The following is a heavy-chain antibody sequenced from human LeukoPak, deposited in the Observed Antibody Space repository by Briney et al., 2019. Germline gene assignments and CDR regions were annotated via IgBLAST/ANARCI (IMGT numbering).Heavy chain of an antibody. CDR2: ISSSSSYI. CDR1: GFTFSSYS. J-gene: IGHJ6*02. Sequence: GGSLRLSCAASGFTFSSYSMNWVRQAPGKGLEWVSSISSSSSYIYYGDSVKGRFIISRDNAKNSVYLQMDSLRAEDTAVYYCARDRNYLAPSYYYYGMDVWGQGTTVTVSS. V-gene: IGHV3-21*01. D-gene: IGHD3-10*01. CDR3: ARDRNYLAPSYYYYGMDV.